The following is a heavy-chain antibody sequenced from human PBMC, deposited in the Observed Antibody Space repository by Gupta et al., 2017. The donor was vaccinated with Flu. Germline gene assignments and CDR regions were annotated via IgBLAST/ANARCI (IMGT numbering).Heavy chain of an antibody. CDR2: IKSKTDGGTT. D-gene: IGHD2-15*01. Sequence: RIKSKTDGGTTDYAAPVKGRFTISRDDSKNTLYLQMNSLKTEDTAVYYCTTLDIVVVVAATGGGYWGQGTLVTVSS. CDR3: TTLDIVVVVAATGGGY. J-gene: IGHJ4*02. V-gene: IGHV3-15*01.